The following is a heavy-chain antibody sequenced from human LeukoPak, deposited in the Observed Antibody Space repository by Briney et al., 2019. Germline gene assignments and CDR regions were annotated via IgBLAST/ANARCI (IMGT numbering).Heavy chain of an antibody. CDR3: ARGVIGDYVDY. V-gene: IGHV1-2*02. CDR2: INPNSGGT. J-gene: IGHJ4*02. CDR1: GYTLTDYY. Sequence: ASVKVSCKASGYTLTDYYIHWVRQAPGQGLEWMGLINPNSGGTNYAQKFQGRVTMTRDTSISTAYMELSRLRSDDTAVYYCARGVIGDYVDYWGQGTLVTVSS. D-gene: IGHD2-21*01.